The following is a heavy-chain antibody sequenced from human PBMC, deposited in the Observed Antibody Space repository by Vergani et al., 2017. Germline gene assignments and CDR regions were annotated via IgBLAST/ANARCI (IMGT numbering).Heavy chain of an antibody. D-gene: IGHD2-2*01. J-gene: IGHJ4*02. CDR3: TTARGVPAAPRGDPFDY. CDR1: GGTFSSYT. CDR2: IIPILGIA. Sequence: QVQLVQSGAEVKKPGSSVKVSCKASGGTFSSYTISWVRQAPGQGLEWMGRIIPILGIANYAQKFQGRVTITADKSTSTAYMELSSLRSEDTAVYYCTTARGVPAAPRGDPFDYWGQGTLVTVSS. V-gene: IGHV1-69*02.